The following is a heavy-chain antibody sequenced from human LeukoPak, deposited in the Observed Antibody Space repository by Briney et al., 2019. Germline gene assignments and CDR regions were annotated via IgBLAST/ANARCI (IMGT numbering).Heavy chain of an antibody. V-gene: IGHV4-59*01. Sequence: SETLSLTCTVSGGSISSYYWSWIRQPPGKGLEWIGYIYYSGSTNYNPSLKSRVTTSVGTSKNQFSLKLSSVTAADTAVYYCARAFKVSVGKLSYYYYGMDVWGQGTTVTVSS. D-gene: IGHD5/OR15-5a*01. CDR1: GGSISSYY. CDR3: ARAFKVSVGKLSYYYYGMDV. CDR2: IYYSGST. J-gene: IGHJ6*02.